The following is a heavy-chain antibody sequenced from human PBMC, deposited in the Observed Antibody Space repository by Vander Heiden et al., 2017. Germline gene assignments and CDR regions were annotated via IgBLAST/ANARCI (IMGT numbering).Heavy chain of an antibody. CDR2: MYTGGLT. D-gene: IGHD2-2*01. V-gene: IGHV3-53*01. CDR3: ARDLVTSGQEIDH. CDR1: GFSVRSNY. J-gene: IGHJ4*02. Sequence: EGELVESGGGLIQPGGSLRLSCAASGFSVRSNYMTWVRQAPGKGMEWVSAMYTGGLTDYADSVKGRFTIARDNSKKKAYLQMNSLRVEYASMYDCARDLVTSGQEIDHWGQGTLVSVSA.